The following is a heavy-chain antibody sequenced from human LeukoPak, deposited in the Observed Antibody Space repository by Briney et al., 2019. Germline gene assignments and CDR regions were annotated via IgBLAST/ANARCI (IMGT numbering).Heavy chain of an antibody. D-gene: IGHD3-10*01. CDR2: IRYGGSNK. Sequence: GGSLRLSCAASGFTFSSYGMHWVRQAPGKGLEWVAFIRYGGSNKYYADSVKGRFTISRDNSKNTLYLQMNSLRAEDTAVYYCAKDLGVRGVYRTASDYWGQGTLVTVSS. J-gene: IGHJ4*02. CDR3: AKDLGVRGVYRTASDY. V-gene: IGHV3-30*02. CDR1: GFTFSSYG.